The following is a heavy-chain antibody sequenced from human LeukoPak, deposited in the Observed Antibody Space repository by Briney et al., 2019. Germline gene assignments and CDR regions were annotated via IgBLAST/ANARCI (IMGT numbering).Heavy chain of an antibody. CDR1: GFTFSSYW. Sequence: GGSLRLSCAASGFTFSSYWMHWVRQAPGKGLVWVSRINSDGCSTSYADSVKGRFTISRDNAKNTLYLQMNSLRAEDTAVYYCARDLPDSYGPQGNWYFDLWGRGTLVTVSS. CDR3: ARDLPDSYGPQGNWYFDL. CDR2: INSDGCST. J-gene: IGHJ2*01. V-gene: IGHV3-74*01. D-gene: IGHD5-18*01.